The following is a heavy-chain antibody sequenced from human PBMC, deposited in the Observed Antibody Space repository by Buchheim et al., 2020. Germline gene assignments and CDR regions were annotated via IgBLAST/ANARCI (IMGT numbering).Heavy chain of an antibody. CDR2: ISSSSDYT. V-gene: IGHV3-21*01. Sequence: EVQLVESGGGLVRPGESLRLSCTASGFTFSSYSMNWVRQAPGKGLEWVSSISSSSDYTYYADSLKGRFTISRDNAKNSLILQMHSLGADDTAVYYCARDMWDFDLWGQGTL. D-gene: IGHD1-26*01. J-gene: IGHJ4*02. CDR3: ARDMWDFDL. CDR1: GFTFSSYS.